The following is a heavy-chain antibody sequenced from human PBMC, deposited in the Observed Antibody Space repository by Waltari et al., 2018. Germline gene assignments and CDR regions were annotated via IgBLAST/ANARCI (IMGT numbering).Heavy chain of an antibody. J-gene: IGHJ3*01. V-gene: IGHV4-39*01. CDR1: GVSITSKRHY. CDR3: ATYIGASVGTAAFDV. CDR2: VSYSGTT. D-gene: IGHD5-12*01. Sequence: QLQLQESGPRMVRPSESLSLICRVSGVSITSKRHYRAWIRQSPGQGLEWFGTVSYSGTTYISPSLKSRVSVSRDTSKNQVSLILGSVTAADMAVYYCATYIGASVGTAAFDVWGQGTMVTVSS.